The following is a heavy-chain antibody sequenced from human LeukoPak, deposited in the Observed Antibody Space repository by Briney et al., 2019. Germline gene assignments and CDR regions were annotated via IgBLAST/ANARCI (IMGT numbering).Heavy chain of an antibody. D-gene: IGHD1-26*01. CDR2: ISHEGSNQ. J-gene: IGHJ4*02. CDR1: GLTFSSYG. Sequence: PGRSLRLSCAASGLTFSSYGMHWVRQAPGKGLEWVAVISHEGSNQYYADSVKGRFTISRDNSKNMVYLQMNSLRAEDTAIYYCARLYNGKRPPDYWGQGTLVTVSS. CDR3: ARLYNGKRPPDY. V-gene: IGHV3-30*03.